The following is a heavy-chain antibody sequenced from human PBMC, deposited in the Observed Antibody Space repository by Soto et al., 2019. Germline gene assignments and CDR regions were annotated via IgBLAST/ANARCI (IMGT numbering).Heavy chain of an antibody. V-gene: IGHV3-53*01. J-gene: IGHJ6*02. CDR3: VRPLPSGQTHARDV. CDR1: GLPVAGSY. CDR2: IYNDGTT. Sequence: LRLSCVASGLPVAGSYMAWVRQAPGKGLEWASVIYNDGTTYYSRSVEGRFTISRDTSKNTLYLQMDRLRDEDTAVYYCVRPLPSGQTHARDVWGQGTTVTVSS. D-gene: IGHD3-10*01.